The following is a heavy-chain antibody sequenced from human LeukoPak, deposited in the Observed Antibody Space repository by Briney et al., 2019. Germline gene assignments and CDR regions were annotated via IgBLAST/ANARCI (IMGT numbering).Heavy chain of an antibody. D-gene: IGHD5-12*01. CDR2: INPSGGST. J-gene: IGHJ4*02. CDR1: IYTLASHY. V-gene: IGHV1-46*01. Sequence: ASVKVSLKAYIYTLASHYMHGVRQARGQGLEWMGIINPSGGSTSYAQKFQGRVTMTRDTSTSTVYMELSSLRSEDTAVYYCARTVATITPFDYWGQGTLVTVSS. CDR3: ARTVATITPFDY.